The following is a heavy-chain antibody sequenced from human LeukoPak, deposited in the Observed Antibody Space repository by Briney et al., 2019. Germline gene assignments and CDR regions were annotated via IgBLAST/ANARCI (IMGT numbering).Heavy chain of an antibody. V-gene: IGHV4-61*01. CDR2: IYYSGST. Sequence: SETLSLTCNVSGGSVSSGSSYWSWLRQPPGKGLEWIGYIYYSGSTNYTPSLKSRVTISVDASKNQFSLKLSSVTAADTAVYYCARATVTTWGYWFDPWGQGTLVTVSS. CDR1: GGSVSSGSSY. CDR3: ARATVTTWGYWFDP. J-gene: IGHJ5*02. D-gene: IGHD4-17*01.